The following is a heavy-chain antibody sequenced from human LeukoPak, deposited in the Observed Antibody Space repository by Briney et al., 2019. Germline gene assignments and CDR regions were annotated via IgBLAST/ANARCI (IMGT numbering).Heavy chain of an antibody. Sequence: SETLSLTCTVSGGSISSSNYYWGWIRQPPGKGLEWIGSIYYSGSTYYNPSLKSRVTISVDTSKRQFSLKLNSVTAADTAVYYCARDPGYSSSLFDYWGQGTLVTVSS. CDR1: GGSISSSNYY. V-gene: IGHV4-39*02. CDR3: ARDPGYSSSLFDY. CDR2: IYYSGST. J-gene: IGHJ4*02. D-gene: IGHD6-13*01.